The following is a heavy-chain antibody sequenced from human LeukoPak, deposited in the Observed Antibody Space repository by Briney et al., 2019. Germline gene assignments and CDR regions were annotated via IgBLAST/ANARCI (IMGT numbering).Heavy chain of an antibody. CDR2: IHDSGST. CDR3: ARLGVPAAIAN. CDR1: GGPSSSSSYY. Sequence: SETLSLTCSVSGGPSSSSSYYWGWIRQPPGKGLEWIGSIHDSGSTDYNPSLKSRVTISVDTSKNQFSLKVFSVTAADTATYYCARLGVPAAIANWGQGTLLTVSS. J-gene: IGHJ4*02. V-gene: IGHV4-39*01. D-gene: IGHD2-2*01.